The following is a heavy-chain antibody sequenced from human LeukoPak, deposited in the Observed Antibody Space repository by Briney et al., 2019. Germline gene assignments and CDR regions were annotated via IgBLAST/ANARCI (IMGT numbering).Heavy chain of an antibody. CDR2: IYPGDSDT. V-gene: IGHV5-51*01. J-gene: IGHJ4*02. Sequence: GESLQISCQGSGYSFTSYWIGWVRQMPGKGLEWMGNIYPGDSDTRYSPSFQGQVTISADKSISTAYLQWSSLKASDTAMYYCARREMATTYTFDYWGQGTLVTVSS. CDR1: GYSFTSYW. D-gene: IGHD5-24*01. CDR3: ARREMATTYTFDY.